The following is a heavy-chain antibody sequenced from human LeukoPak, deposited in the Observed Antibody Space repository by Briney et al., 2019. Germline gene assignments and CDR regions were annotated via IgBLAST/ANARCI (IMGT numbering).Heavy chain of an antibody. D-gene: IGHD3-10*01. CDR2: ISSSGSTI. Sequence: PGGSLRLSCAASGFTFSDYYMSWIRQAPGKGLEWVSYISSSGSTIYYADSVKGRFTISRDNAKNSLYLQMNSLRAEDTAVYYCARYLASGTYNWFDPWGQGTLVTVSS. CDR3: ARYLASGTYNWFDP. CDR1: GFTFSDYY. J-gene: IGHJ5*02. V-gene: IGHV3-11*01.